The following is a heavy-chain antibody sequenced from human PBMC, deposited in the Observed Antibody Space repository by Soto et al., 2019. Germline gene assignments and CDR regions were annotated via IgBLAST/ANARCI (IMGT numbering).Heavy chain of an antibody. J-gene: IGHJ2*01. D-gene: IGHD3-10*01. Sequence: QVQLQESGPGLVKPSQTLSLTCAVSGGSISRSVYYCNWIRQHPGKGLEWIGYIHNSGTTYYNPSLEKRLTLPVATPKSQCSLKWSAVTTADTAVYYCARDPIVRGVVGWYSDLSGRGTLVTVSS. CDR3: ARDPIVRGVVGWYSDL. CDR2: IHNSGTT. CDR1: GGSISRSVYY. V-gene: IGHV4-31*11.